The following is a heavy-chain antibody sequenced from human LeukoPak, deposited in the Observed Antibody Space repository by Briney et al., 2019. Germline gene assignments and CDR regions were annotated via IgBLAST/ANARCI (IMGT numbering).Heavy chain of an antibody. D-gene: IGHD3-22*01. J-gene: IGHJ4*02. CDR1: GFTFSSYS. V-gene: IGHV3-21*01. Sequence: GGSPRLSCAASGFTFSSYSMNWVRQAPGKGLEWVSSISSSSSYIYYADSVKGRFTISRDNAKNSLYLQMNSLRAEDTAVYYCARDFHYDSSGYGDYWGQGTLVTVSS. CDR2: ISSSSSYI. CDR3: ARDFHYDSSGYGDY.